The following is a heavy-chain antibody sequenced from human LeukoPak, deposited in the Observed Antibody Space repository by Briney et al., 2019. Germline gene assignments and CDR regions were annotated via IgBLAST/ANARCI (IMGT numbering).Heavy chain of an antibody. V-gene: IGHV1-24*01. CDR3: ATVSTMIVVVTRGDRYYFDY. CDR2: FDPEDGET. Sequence: GASVKVSCKVSGYTLTELSMHWVRQAPGKGLEWMGGFDPEDGETIYAQKFQGRVTMTEDTSTDTAYMELSSLRSEDTAVYYCATVSTMIVVVTRGDRYYFDYWGQGTLVTVSS. CDR1: GYTLTELS. D-gene: IGHD3-22*01. J-gene: IGHJ4*02.